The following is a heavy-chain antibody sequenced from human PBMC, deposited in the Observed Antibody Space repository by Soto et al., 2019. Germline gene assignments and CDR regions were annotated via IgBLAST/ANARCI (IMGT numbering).Heavy chain of an antibody. CDR1: GYTFTSYD. V-gene: IGHV1-8*01. D-gene: IGHD3-22*01. J-gene: IGHJ6*02. CDR2: MNPNSGNT. CDR3: ARGEYYDSSGYLYYYYGMDV. Sequence: ASVKVSCKASGYTFTSYDINWVRQATGQGLEWMGWMNPNSGNTGYAQKFQRRVTMTRNTSISTAYMELSSLRSEDTAVYYCARGEYYDSSGYLYYYYGMDVWVQGTTVTVSS.